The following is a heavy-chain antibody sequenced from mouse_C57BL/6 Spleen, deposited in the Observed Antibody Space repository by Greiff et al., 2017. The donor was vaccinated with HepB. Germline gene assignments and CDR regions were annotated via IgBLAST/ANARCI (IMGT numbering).Heavy chain of an antibody. CDR3: AIITTVVDPYAMDY. J-gene: IGHJ4*01. CDR2: IYPGSGST. D-gene: IGHD1-1*01. CDR1: GYTFTSYW. Sequence: QVQLQQPGAELVKPGASVKMSCKASGYTFTSYWITWVKQRPGQGLEWIGDIYPGSGSTNYNEKFKSKATLTVDTSSSTAYMQLSSLTSEDSAVYYCAIITTVVDPYAMDYWGQGTSVTVSS. V-gene: IGHV1-55*01.